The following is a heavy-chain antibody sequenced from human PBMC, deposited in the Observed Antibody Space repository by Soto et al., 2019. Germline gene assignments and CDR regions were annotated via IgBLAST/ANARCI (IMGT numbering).Heavy chain of an antibody. CDR3: ARLVPGYMDV. Sequence: SETLSLTCSVSGDSISISSYYWGWVRQPPGKGLEWIGSIHYSGSTHYNPSLQSRVTISGDASRNQFSLKLSSVTAADTAVYYCARLVPGYMDVWGKGTTVTVSS. V-gene: IGHV4-39*07. D-gene: IGHD2-8*02. CDR2: IHYSGST. J-gene: IGHJ6*03. CDR1: GDSISISSYY.